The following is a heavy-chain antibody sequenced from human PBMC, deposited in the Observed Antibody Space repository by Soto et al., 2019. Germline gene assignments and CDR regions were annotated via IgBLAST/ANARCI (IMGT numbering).Heavy chain of an antibody. Sequence: EVQLLESGGGLVQPGESLRLSCAASGFTFSSHPMSWVRQAPGKGLEWVSSISDSGGTTYYADSVKGRFTISRDNSKNTLYLQLSSLRAEDTAVYKCAKESLVGGGYPLGYFDNWGQGTLVSVSS. V-gene: IGHV3-23*01. CDR3: AKESLVGGGYPLGYFDN. CDR2: ISDSGGTT. CDR1: GFTFSSHP. J-gene: IGHJ4*02. D-gene: IGHD3-22*01.